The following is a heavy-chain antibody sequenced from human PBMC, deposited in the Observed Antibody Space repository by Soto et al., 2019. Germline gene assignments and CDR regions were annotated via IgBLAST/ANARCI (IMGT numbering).Heavy chain of an antibody. V-gene: IGHV5-51*01. CDR1: EYTFANQW. CDR3: AKRLRDVSIPGLWFDP. J-gene: IGHJ5*02. D-gene: IGHD2-15*01. Sequence: GESLKISCKGSEYTFANQWIGWVRQMPGKGLEWMGIISPHNSETLYSPSVQGQVTISVDKSISTVYLQWSSLKASDTAMYYCAKRLRDVSIPGLWFDPWGQGTLVTVSS. CDR2: ISPHNSET.